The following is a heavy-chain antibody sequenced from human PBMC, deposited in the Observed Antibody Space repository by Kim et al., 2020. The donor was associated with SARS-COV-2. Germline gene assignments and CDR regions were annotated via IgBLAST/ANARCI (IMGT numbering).Heavy chain of an antibody. V-gene: IGHV3-7*01. J-gene: IGHJ4*02. Sequence: GGSLRLSCEASGFTFSSYWMSWVRQAPGKGLEWVANVKQDGSEKYYVDSVKGRFTISRDNAKNSLYLQMSSLRAEDTAVYYCARDLLGAVAGTSDYWGQGTLVTVSS. D-gene: IGHD6-19*01. CDR3: ARDLLGAVAGTSDY. CDR1: GFTFSSYW. CDR2: VKQDGSEK.